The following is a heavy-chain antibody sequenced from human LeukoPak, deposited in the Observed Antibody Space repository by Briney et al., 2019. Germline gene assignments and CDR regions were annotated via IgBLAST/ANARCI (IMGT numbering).Heavy chain of an antibody. J-gene: IGHJ4*02. V-gene: IGHV3-30*02. D-gene: IGHD2-2*01. Sequence: PGGSLRLSCAASGFTFSSYAMHWVRQAPGKGLEWVAFIRYDGSNKYYADSVKGRFTISRDNSLYLQMNSLRAEDTAVYYCAKDHCSSTSCYYFDYWGQGTLVTVSS. CDR2: IRYDGSNK. CDR1: GFTFSSYA. CDR3: AKDHCSSTSCYYFDY.